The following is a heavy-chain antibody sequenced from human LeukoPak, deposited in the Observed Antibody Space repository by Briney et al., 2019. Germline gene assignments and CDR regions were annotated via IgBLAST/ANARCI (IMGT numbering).Heavy chain of an antibody. J-gene: IGHJ4*02. CDR1: GFTFSTSE. CDR2: ISSSGNII. D-gene: IGHD6-19*01. CDR3: ARKLGQWLVRSAYFDY. V-gene: IGHV3-48*03. Sequence: GGSLRLSCAASGFTFSTSEMNWVRQAPGKGLEWISYISSSGNIIYYADSVRGRFTISRDNAKNSLYLQMNSLRAEDTAVYYCARKLGQWLVRSAYFDYWGQGTLVTVSS.